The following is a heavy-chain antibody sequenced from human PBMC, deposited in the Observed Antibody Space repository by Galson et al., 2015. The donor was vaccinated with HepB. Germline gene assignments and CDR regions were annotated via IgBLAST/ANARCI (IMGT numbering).Heavy chain of an antibody. V-gene: IGHV3-15*01. D-gene: IGHD5-12*01. CDR1: GFTFSNAW. CDR3: TTDRGRNPDY. CDR2: ITSKTDGGTT. Sequence: SLRLSCAASGFTFSNAWMSWVRQAPGKGLDYLGRITSKTDGGTTEYAAPVKGRFTISRDDSKNTLYLQMNSLKTEDTAVYYCTTDRGRNPDYWGQGTLVTVSS. J-gene: IGHJ4*02.